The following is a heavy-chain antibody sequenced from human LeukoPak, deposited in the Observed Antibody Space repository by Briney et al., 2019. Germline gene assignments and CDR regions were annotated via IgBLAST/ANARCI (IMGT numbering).Heavy chain of an antibody. J-gene: IGHJ5*02. Sequence: PSETLSLTCAVTGGSISSSNWWSWVRQPPGKGLEWIGQIYHSGSTHYNPSLKSRVTISVDKSKNQFSLKLRSVTAADTAVYYCARPLSLGYCSGGSCCGRGAWFDRWGQGTLVTVSS. CDR1: GGSISSSNW. V-gene: IGHV4-4*02. CDR2: IYHSGST. D-gene: IGHD2-15*01. CDR3: ARPLSLGYCSGGSCCGRGAWFDR.